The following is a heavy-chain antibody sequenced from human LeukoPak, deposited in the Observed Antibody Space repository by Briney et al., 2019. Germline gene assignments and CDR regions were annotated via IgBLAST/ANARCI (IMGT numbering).Heavy chain of an antibody. D-gene: IGHD6-6*01. CDR1: GYTFTGYY. CDR3: ARTSTRTYSSSPGTDAFDI. V-gene: IGHV1-2*04. Sequence: GASVKVSCKASGYTFTGYYMHWVRQAPGQGLEWMGWINPNSGGTNYAQKFQGWVTMTRDTSISTAYMELSRLRSDDTAVYYCARTSTRTYSSSPGTDAFDIWGQGTMVTVSS. CDR2: INPNSGGT. J-gene: IGHJ3*02.